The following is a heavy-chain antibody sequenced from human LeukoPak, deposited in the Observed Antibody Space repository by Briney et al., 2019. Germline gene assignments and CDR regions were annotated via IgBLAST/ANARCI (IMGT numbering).Heavy chain of an antibody. CDR3: ARGRYSSSWYGDRGFYYYYMDV. D-gene: IGHD6-13*01. CDR2: INHSGST. CDR1: GGPFSGYY. V-gene: IGHV4-34*01. Sequence: PSETLSLTCAVYGGPFSGYYWSWIRQPPGKGLEWIGEINHSGSTNYNPSLKSRVTISVDTSKNQFSLKLSSVTAADTAVYYCARGRYSSSWYGDRGFYYYYMDVWGKGTTVTVSS. J-gene: IGHJ6*03.